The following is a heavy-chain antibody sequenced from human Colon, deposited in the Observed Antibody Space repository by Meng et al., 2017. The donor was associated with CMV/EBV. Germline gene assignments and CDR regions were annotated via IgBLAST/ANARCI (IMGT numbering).Heavy chain of an antibody. CDR3: ARTDCSTTSCYPFWFDP. V-gene: IGHV1-2*02. J-gene: IGHJ5*02. D-gene: IGHD2-2*01. Sequence: ASVKVSCKASGHTFTGNYIHWVRQAPGQGLEWMGWINPNSGGTNYAQKFQGRVTMTRDTSISTAYMELSRLRSDDTAVYYCARTDCSTTSCYPFWFDPWGQGTQVTVSS. CDR2: INPNSGGT. CDR1: GHTFTGNY.